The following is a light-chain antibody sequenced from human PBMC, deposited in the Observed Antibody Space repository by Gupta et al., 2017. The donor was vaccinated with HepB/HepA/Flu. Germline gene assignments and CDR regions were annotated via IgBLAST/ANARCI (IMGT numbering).Light chain of an antibody. CDR3: QQYGTSPWT. V-gene: IGKV3-20*01. J-gene: IGKJ1*01. Sequence: EIVLTQSPGTLSLSPGERATLSCRASQTVTSSYLAWYQRKPGQAPRLLMSGASNRATGIPDRFSGSGSGTDFTLSISRLEPEDFAVYYCQQYGTSPWTFGQGTKVEIK. CDR2: GAS. CDR1: QTVTSSY.